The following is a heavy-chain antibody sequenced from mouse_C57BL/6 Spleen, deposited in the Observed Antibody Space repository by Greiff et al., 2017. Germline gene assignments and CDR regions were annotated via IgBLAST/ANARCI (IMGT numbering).Heavy chain of an antibody. J-gene: IGHJ2*01. Sequence: EVKVVESEGGLVQPGSSMKLSCTASGFTFSDYYMAWVRQVPEKGLEWVANINYDGSSTYYLDSLKSRFIISRDNAKNILYLQMSSLKSEDTATYYCARVTTNFDYWGQGTTLTVSS. CDR1: GFTFSDYY. D-gene: IGHD2-12*01. CDR3: ARVTTNFDY. CDR2: INYDGSST. V-gene: IGHV5-16*01.